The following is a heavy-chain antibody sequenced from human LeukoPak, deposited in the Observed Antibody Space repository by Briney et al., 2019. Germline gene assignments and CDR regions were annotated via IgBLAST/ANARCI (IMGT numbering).Heavy chain of an antibody. CDR3: AERAYSGSYYVFDY. CDR1: GDSINSNNYY. V-gene: IGHV4-39*01. J-gene: IGHJ4*02. Sequence: SETLSLTCPVSGDSINSNNYYWGWIRQPPGKGLEWIGSIYDSGSTYYNPSLKSRVTISVDTSKNQFSLKLSSVTAADTAVYYCAERAYSGSYYVFDYWGQGTLVTVSS. CDR2: IYDSGST. D-gene: IGHD1-26*01.